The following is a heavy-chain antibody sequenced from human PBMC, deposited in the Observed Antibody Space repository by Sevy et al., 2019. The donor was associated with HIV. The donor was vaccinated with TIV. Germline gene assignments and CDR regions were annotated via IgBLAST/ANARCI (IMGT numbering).Heavy chain of an antibody. CDR3: ARDIDFSGEIDY. Sequence: GGSLRLSCAASGFSLSDYYMSWIRQAPGKGLEWVSYISSSSSYTNYAYSVKGRFTISRDNAKNSLYLQMNSLRAEDTAVYYCARDIDFSGEIDYWGQGTLVTVSS. V-gene: IGHV3-11*06. CDR1: GFSLSDYY. CDR2: ISSSSSYT. J-gene: IGHJ4*02. D-gene: IGHD2-15*01.